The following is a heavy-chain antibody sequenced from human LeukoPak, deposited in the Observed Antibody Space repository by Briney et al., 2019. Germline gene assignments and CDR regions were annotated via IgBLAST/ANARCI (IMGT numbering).Heavy chain of an antibody. CDR1: AFLFSSYG. J-gene: IGHJ4*02. V-gene: IGHV3-33*01. D-gene: IGHD6-19*01. CDR2: IWYDGNNK. Sequence: GGSLRLSCAASAFLFSSYGMHWVRQAPGKGLEGVAIIWYDGNNKCYADSVKGRFTISRDNSKNTLYLQMNSLRAEDTAVYYCARDRSSSGLDYWGQGTLVTVSS. CDR3: ARDRSSSGLDY.